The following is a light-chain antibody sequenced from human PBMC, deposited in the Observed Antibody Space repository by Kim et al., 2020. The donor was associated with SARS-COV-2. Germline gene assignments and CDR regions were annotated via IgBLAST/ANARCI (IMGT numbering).Light chain of an antibody. CDR1: QDIRND. V-gene: IGKV1-17*01. CDR2: GAS. J-gene: IGKJ5*01. CDR3: LQHKTYPIT. Sequence: ASVGDRVTITGRASQDIRNDVGGYQQNPGRAPKRLSYGASRLQSGVPSRFSGSGSGTEFTLTISSVQPEDFATYFCLQHKTYPITFGQGTRLEIK.